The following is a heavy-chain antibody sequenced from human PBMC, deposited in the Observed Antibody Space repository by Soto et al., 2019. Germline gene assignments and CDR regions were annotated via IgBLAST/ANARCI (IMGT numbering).Heavy chain of an antibody. J-gene: IGHJ6*02. D-gene: IGHD3-22*01. CDR2: ISWDGGST. CDR3: AKDMSYYDSSGYYYYGMDV. CDR1: GFTFDDYT. Sequence: PGGSLRLSCAASGFTFDDYTMHWVRQAPGKGLEWVSLISWDGGSTYYADSVKGRFTISRDNSKNSLYLQMNSLRTEDTALYYCAKDMSYYDSSGYYYYGMDVWGQGTTVTVSS. V-gene: IGHV3-43*01.